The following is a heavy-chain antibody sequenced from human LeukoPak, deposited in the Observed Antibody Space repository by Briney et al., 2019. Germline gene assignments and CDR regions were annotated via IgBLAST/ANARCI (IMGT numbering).Heavy chain of an antibody. D-gene: IGHD3-3*01. CDR3: ARHDWFDP. Sequence: GGSLRLSCAVSGFTVSGDYMSWVRQAPGKGLEWVSVIYSGGSTYYADSVKGRFPISRDNSKNMLYLEMNSLRAEDTAVYYCARHDWFDPWGQGTLVTVSS. CDR2: IYSGGST. V-gene: IGHV3-53*01. CDR1: GFTVSGDY. J-gene: IGHJ5*02.